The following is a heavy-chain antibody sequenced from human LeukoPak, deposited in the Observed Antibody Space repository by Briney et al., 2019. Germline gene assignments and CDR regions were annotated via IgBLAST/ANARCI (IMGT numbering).Heavy chain of an antibody. V-gene: IGHV4-39*01. CDR3: ARRQGNWHYFDY. Sequence: SETLSLTCTVSGVSMSSSSYYWGWIRQPPGKGPEWIGSIYYSGSTYYNPSLKSRVTISVDTSRNQFSLKLSPVTAADTAVYYCARRQGNWHYFDYWGQGTLVTVSS. CDR2: IYYSGST. D-gene: IGHD1-1*01. CDR1: GVSMSSSSYY. J-gene: IGHJ4*02.